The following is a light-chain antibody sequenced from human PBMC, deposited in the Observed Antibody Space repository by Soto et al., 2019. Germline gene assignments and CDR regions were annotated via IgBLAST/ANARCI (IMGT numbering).Light chain of an antibody. CDR3: CSYAGSSTSWV. V-gene: IGLV2-23*01. CDR1: SSDVGSYNL. Sequence: QSVLTQPASVSGSPGQSITISCTGTSSDVGSYNLVSWYQQHPGKAPKLMIYEGSKRPSGVSNRFSGSKPGNTASLTISGLQAEDEADYYCCSYAGSSTSWVFGGGTQLTVL. J-gene: IGLJ3*02. CDR2: EGS.